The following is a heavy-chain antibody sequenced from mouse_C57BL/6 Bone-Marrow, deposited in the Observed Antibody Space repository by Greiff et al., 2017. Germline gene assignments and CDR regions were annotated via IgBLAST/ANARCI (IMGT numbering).Heavy chain of an antibody. Sequence: QVTLKECGPGILQPSQTLSLTCSFSGFSLSTFGMGVGWIRPPSGKGLEWLAHIWWDDDKYYNPALKSPLTLSKATSKTQVLLKIANVDTADTATYYCARSPPPDCSKYCYAMDYWGQGTSVTVSS. V-gene: IGHV8-8*01. CDR3: ARSPPPDCSKYCYAMDY. D-gene: IGHD2-5*01. CDR1: GFSLSTFGMG. CDR2: IWWDDDK. J-gene: IGHJ4*01.